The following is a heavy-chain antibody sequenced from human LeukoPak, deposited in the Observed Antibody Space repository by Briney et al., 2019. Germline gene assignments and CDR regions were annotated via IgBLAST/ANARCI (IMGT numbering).Heavy chain of an antibody. CDR2: INHSGST. Sequence: TSETLSLTCAVYGGSFSGYYWNWIRQPPGKGLEWIGEINHSGSTNYNPSLKSRVTLSVDTSKNQLSLKLNSVTAADTAVYYCARDRYFDLWGRGALVTVSS. J-gene: IGHJ2*01. CDR3: ARDRYFDL. V-gene: IGHV4-34*01. CDR1: GGSFSGYY.